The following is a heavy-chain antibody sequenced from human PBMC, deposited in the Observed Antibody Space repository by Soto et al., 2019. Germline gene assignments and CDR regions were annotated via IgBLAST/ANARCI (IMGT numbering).Heavy chain of an antibody. D-gene: IGHD3-10*01. J-gene: IGHJ6*02. CDR3: ARAYYYGSGSYPYYYGMDV. CDR2: IYPGDSDT. V-gene: IGHV5-51*01. Sequence: PGESLKISCKGSGYSFTSYWIGWVRQMPGKSLEWMGIIYPGDSDTRYSPSFQGQVPISADKSISTAYLQWSSLKASDTAMYYCARAYYYGSGSYPYYYGMDVWGQGTTVTVSS. CDR1: GYSFTSYW.